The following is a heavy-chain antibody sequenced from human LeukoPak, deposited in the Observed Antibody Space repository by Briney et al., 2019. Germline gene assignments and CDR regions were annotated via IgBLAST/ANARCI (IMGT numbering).Heavy chain of an antibody. V-gene: IGHV1-2*02. CDR2: INPNSGGT. Sequence: ASVKVSCKASGYTFTSYDINWVRQAAGQGLEWMGWINPNSGGTNYAHNYQGRVTMTRDTSISTAYMELSRLRSDDTAVYYCARGESGSYQHDAFDIWGQGTMVAVSS. CDR3: ARGESGSYQHDAFDI. CDR1: GYTFTSYD. D-gene: IGHD1-26*01. J-gene: IGHJ3*02.